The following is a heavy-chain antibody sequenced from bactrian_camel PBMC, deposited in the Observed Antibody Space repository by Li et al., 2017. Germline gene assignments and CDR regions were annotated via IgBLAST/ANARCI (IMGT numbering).Heavy chain of an antibody. V-gene: IGHV3S1*01. J-gene: IGHJ4*01. CDR1: GKTNILNC. D-gene: IGHD3*01. Sequence: HVQLVESGGGLVQAGGSLNLSCAATGKTNILNCMGWFRQAPGKEREGVATINAEVDSTFYADSVKGRFTISLDRAKDTLYLQMNNLEPEDTAIYYCASARGWRRLLIDEYPDWGQGTQVTVS. CDR2: INAEVDST. CDR3: ASARGWRRLLIDEYPD.